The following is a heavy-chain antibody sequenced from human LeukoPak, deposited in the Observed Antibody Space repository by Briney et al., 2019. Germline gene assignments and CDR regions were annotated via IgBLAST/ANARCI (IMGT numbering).Heavy chain of an antibody. CDR1: GFTFSTYA. D-gene: IGHD6-13*01. Sequence: GGSLRLSCAASGFTFSTYAMTWVRQAPGKGLEWVSTISGSASGTYYTDSVKGRFTISRDNSKNTLYLQMSSLRAEDTAVYYCAKSPLAAGTFDYWGQGTLVTVSS. CDR2: ISGSASGT. V-gene: IGHV3-23*01. J-gene: IGHJ4*02. CDR3: AKSPLAAGTFDY.